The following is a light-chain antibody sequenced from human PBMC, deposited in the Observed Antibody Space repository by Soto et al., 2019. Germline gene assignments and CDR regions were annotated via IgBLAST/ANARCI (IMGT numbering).Light chain of an antibody. V-gene: IGLV2-14*01. CDR2: EVS. CDR3: SSYTSSSTLV. Sequence: QSALTQPASVSGSPGQSITISCTGSSSDVGGYNYVSWYQQHPGKAPKLMIYEVSNRPSGISNRFSGSKSGNTASLTLSGLQDEDEADYYCSSYTSSSTLVFGGGTQLTVL. CDR1: SSDVGGYNY. J-gene: IGLJ2*01.